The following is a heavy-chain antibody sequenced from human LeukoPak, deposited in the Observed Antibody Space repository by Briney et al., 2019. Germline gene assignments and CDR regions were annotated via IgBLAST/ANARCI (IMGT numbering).Heavy chain of an antibody. CDR1: GGSISSGGHY. CDR2: IYHDGST. CDR3: ARHLALVMPDY. Sequence: PSQTLSLTCTVSGGSISSGGHYWSWIRQPPGKGLEWIGYIYHDGSTYYNPSLKSRVTISVDRSKNQFSLKLSSVTAADTAVYYCARHLALVMPDYWGQGTLVTVSS. J-gene: IGHJ4*02. D-gene: IGHD2-21*01. V-gene: IGHV4-30-2*01.